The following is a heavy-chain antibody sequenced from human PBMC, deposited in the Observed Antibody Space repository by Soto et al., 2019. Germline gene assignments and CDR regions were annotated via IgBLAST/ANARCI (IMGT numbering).Heavy chain of an antibody. V-gene: IGHV1-69*06. CDR3: ARRDTSGFLRYFDN. CDR2: IVPNVGTV. CDR1: GGTFSSYA. J-gene: IGHJ4*02. D-gene: IGHD3-3*01. Sequence: GASVKVSCKASGGTFSSYAINWVRQAPGQGLEWMGGIVPNVGTVNYAQKFRGKVTITADKSTGTAYMELSSLRSEDTALYYCARRDTSGFLRYFDNWGQGTQVTVSS.